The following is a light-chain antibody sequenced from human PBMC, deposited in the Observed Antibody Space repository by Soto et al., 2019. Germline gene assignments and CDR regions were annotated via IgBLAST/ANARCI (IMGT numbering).Light chain of an antibody. V-gene: IGLV4-69*01. CDR3: QSWGTGKGV. CDR2: LNSDGSH. Sequence: QPVLTQSPSASASLGASVNLTCTLTSGHSSYAIAWHQQQPEKAPRYLMKLNSDGSHYRGDGIPDRFSGSSSGAERYLTISSLQSEDEADYYCQSWGTGKGVFGGGTQLTVL. CDR1: SGHSSYA. J-gene: IGLJ2*01.